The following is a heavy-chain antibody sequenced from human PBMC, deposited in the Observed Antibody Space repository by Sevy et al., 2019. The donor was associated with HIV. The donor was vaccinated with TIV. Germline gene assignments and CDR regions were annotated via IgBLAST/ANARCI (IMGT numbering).Heavy chain of an antibody. Sequence: GGSLRLSCAASGFTFSSYGMHWVRQAPGKGLEWVAVIWYDGSNKYYADSVKGRFTISRDNSKNTLYLQMNSLRAEDTAVYYCARGVCITTSCYLFDYWGQRTLVTVSS. D-gene: IGHD2-2*01. V-gene: IGHV3-33*01. J-gene: IGHJ4*02. CDR1: GFTFSSYG. CDR2: IWYDGSNK. CDR3: ARGVCITTSCYLFDY.